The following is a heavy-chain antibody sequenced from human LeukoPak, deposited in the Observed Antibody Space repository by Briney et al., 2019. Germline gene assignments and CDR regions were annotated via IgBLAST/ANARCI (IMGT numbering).Heavy chain of an antibody. Sequence: GRSLRLSCAASGFTFSSYAMHWVRQAPGKGLEWVAVISYDGSNKYYADSVKGRFTISRDNSKNTLYLQMNSLRAEDTAVYYCARGLAYGSGSYSSDYWGQGTLVTVSS. CDR3: ARGLAYGSGSYSSDY. D-gene: IGHD3-10*01. J-gene: IGHJ4*02. CDR1: GFTFSSYA. V-gene: IGHV3-30*01. CDR2: ISYDGSNK.